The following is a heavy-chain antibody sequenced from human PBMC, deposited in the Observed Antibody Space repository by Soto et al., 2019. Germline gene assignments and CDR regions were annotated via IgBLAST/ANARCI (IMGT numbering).Heavy chain of an antibody. CDR3: ARESGGATATLDYYYFYMDV. D-gene: IGHD5-12*01. J-gene: IGHJ6*03. Sequence: QVQLVQSGAEVRKPGASVTVSCRSSGDSFNDYYIHWVRQAPGQGFEWMGWINPNGGVTKYAQKFQGWVSITRDTSIRTVYVQVGRLRSDDTAVYYCARESGGATATLDYYYFYMDVWGTGTTVTVSS. CDR1: GDSFNDYY. CDR2: INPNGGVT. V-gene: IGHV1-2*04.